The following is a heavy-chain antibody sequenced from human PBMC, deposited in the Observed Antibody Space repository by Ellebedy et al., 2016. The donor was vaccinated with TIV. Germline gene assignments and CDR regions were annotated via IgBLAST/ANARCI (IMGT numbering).Heavy chain of an antibody. CDR3: ARVNEVQLLLLSWYYFDY. V-gene: IGHV3-13*01. J-gene: IGHJ4*02. Sequence: GESLKISXADSGFNLLRNDFNWVRQATGQGLEWVSLIGIVGDTYYPGSVKGRFSISRENAKNSFFPQMKSLRAGDTAGYYCARVNEVQLLLLSWYYFDYWGQGTLVTVSS. CDR2: IGIVGDT. D-gene: IGHD2-2*01. CDR1: GFNLLRND.